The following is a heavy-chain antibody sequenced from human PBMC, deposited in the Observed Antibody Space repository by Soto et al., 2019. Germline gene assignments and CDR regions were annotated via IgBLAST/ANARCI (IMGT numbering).Heavy chain of an antibody. CDR1: GFTFSSYS. J-gene: IGHJ4*02. Sequence: EVQLVESGGGLVQPGGSLRLSCAASGFTFSSYSMNWVRQAPGKGLEWVSYISSSSSTIYYADSVKGRFTISRDNAKNSRYLQMNSLRDEDTAVYYCASFGRPDYDFWSGYYTSFDYWGQGTLFTVSS. V-gene: IGHV3-48*02. D-gene: IGHD3-3*01. CDR3: ASFGRPDYDFWSGYYTSFDY. CDR2: ISSSSSTI.